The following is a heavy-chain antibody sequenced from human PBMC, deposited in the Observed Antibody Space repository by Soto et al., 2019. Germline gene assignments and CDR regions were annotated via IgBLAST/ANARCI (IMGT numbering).Heavy chain of an antibody. D-gene: IGHD6-13*01. CDR3: ASQGYSSSWGLDY. Sequence: GGSLRLSCAASGFTFSSYAMSWVRQAPGKGLEWVSGISGSGGSTYYADSVKGRFTISRDNSENTLYLQMNSLRAEDPAVYYCASQGYSSSWGLDYRGQGTLVTVSS. V-gene: IGHV3-23*01. J-gene: IGHJ4*02. CDR2: ISGSGGST. CDR1: GFTFSSYA.